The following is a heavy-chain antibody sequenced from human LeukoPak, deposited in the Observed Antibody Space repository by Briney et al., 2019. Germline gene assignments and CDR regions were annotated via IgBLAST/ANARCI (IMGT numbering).Heavy chain of an antibody. J-gene: IGHJ5*02. CDR1: GYSISSGYY. V-gene: IGHV4-61*01. Sequence: SETLSLTCTVSGYSISSGYYWGWIRQPPGKGLEWIGYIYYTGNTNYNPSLKSRVTISVDTSKNQFSLKLSSVTAADTAVYYCARDRLQLQSWGQGTLVTVSS. D-gene: IGHD5-24*01. CDR3: ARDRLQLQS. CDR2: IYYTGNT.